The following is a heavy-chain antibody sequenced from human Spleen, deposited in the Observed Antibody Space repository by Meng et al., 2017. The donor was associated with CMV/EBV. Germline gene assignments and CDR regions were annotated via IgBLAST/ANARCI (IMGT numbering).Heavy chain of an antibody. V-gene: IGHV1-2*02. CDR2: INPNSGGT. CDR3: ASNPLRFLEWLPLWY. Sequence: HVRLLQSGSDLMKPCATVKVSCKASGNTFTGYYMHWVRHAPGQGLEWMGWINPNSGGTNYAQKFQGRVTITRDTSISTAYMELSRLRSDDTAVYYCASNPLRFLEWLPLWYWGQGTLVTVSS. D-gene: IGHD3-3*01. CDR1: GNTFTGYY. J-gene: IGHJ4*02.